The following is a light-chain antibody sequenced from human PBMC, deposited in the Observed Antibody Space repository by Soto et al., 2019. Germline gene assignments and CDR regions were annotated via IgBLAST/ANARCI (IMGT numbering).Light chain of an antibody. J-gene: IGKJ4*01. V-gene: IGKV3-11*01. CDR1: QSVSSY. CDR2: DAS. CDR3: QQRRHWPPSRT. Sequence: EIVLTQSPATLSLSPGERATLSCRASQSVSSYLAWYQQKPGQAPRLLIYDASNRATGIPARFSGSGSGTDFPLTISSLEPEGFAVYYCQQRRHWPPSRTFGGGTKVEIK.